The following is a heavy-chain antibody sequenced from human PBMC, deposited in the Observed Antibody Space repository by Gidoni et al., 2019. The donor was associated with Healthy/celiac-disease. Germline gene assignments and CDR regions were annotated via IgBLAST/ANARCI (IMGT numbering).Heavy chain of an antibody. D-gene: IGHD3-3*01. CDR3: TRADRRSYDFWSGHAFDY. CDR2: KAYGGTT. Sequence: KAYGGTTEYAASVKGRFTISRDDSKSIAYLQMNSLKTEDTAVYYCTRADRRSYDFWSGHAFDYWGQGTLVTVSS. J-gene: IGHJ4*02. V-gene: IGHV3-49*02.